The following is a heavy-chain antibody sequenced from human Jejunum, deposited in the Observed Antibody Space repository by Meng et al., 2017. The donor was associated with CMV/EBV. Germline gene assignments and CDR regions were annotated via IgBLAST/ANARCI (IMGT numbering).Heavy chain of an antibody. Sequence: QVQLRESGPGLLKPSQTLSLTCNVSGGFISSGDHYWSWIRQSPGKGLESIAYMLYSGTTYYNPALKSRITISTDTSKNQFSLKLTSMTAADTAVYYCARGRGYSYGIDYWGQGTLVTVSS. CDR1: GGFISSGDHY. V-gene: IGHV4-30-4*01. CDR3: ARGRGYSYGIDY. CDR2: MLYSGTT. J-gene: IGHJ4*02. D-gene: IGHD5-18*01.